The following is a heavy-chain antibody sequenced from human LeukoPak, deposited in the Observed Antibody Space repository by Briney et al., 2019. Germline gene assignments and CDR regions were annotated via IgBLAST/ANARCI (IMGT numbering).Heavy chain of an antibody. CDR1: GFTFSSYS. CDR2: ISSSSSYI. V-gene: IGHV3-21*01. J-gene: IGHJ3*02. CDR3: ATYAGVVAFDI. Sequence: GGSLRPSCAASGFTFSSYSMNWVRQAPGKGLEWVSSISSSSSYIYYADSVKGRFTISRDNAKNSLYLQMNSLRAEDTAVYYCATYAGVVAFDIWGQGTMVTVSS. D-gene: IGHD2-2*01.